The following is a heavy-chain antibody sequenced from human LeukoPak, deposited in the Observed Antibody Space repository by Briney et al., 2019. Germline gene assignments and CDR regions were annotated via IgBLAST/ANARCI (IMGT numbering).Heavy chain of an antibody. CDR2: IRYDGSNK. CDR3: AKGSKEVLFTRDHYTDV. V-gene: IGHV3-30*02. Sequence: SGGSLRLSCAASGFTFSSYAMHWVRQAPGKGLEWVTFIRYDGSNKYYADSVKGRFTISRDNSKNTLYLQMNSLRAEDTAVYYCAKGSKEVLFTRDHYTDVWGKGTTVTISS. D-gene: IGHD3-3*01. CDR1: GFTFSSYA. J-gene: IGHJ6*03.